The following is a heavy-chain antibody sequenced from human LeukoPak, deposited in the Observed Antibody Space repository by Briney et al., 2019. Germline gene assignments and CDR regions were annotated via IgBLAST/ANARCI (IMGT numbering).Heavy chain of an antibody. CDR2: ISSNGGST. CDR1: GFTFSSYA. CDR3: ARGGGYGDKNYFDY. V-gene: IGHV3-64*01. D-gene: IGHD4-17*01. J-gene: IGHJ4*02. Sequence: GSLRLSCAASGFTFSSYAMHWVRQAPGKGLEYVSAISSNGGSTYYANSVKGRFTISRDNSKNTVYLQMYSLRGEDTAVYYCARGGGYGDKNYFDYWGQGTLVTVSS.